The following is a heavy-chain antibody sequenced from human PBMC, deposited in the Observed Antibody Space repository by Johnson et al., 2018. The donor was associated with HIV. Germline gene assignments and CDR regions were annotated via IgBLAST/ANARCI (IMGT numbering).Heavy chain of an antibody. Sequence: ASGFTVSSNEMSWVRQAPGKGLEWVSSISGGSTYYADSRKGRFTISRDNSKNTLYLQMNSLKTEDTAVYYCTTDADSSSWNDAFDIWGQGTMVTVSS. CDR1: GFTVSSNE. CDR3: TTDADSSSWNDAFDI. J-gene: IGHJ3*02. CDR2: ISGGST. D-gene: IGHD6-13*01. V-gene: IGHV3-38-3*01.